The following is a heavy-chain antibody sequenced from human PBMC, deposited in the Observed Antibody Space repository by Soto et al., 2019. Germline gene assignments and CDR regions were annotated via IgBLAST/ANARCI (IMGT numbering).Heavy chain of an antibody. CDR1: GYSFPNYW. D-gene: IGHD3-10*01. J-gene: IGHJ4*02. CDR3: ARGPRYYGSGKYYQYSDY. Sequence: PGESLKISCKGSGYSFPNYWIGWVRQMPGKGLEWMGIIHPDDSDTIYSPSFQGQVTISADKSISTAYLQWSSLKASDTAMYYCARGPRYYGSGKYYQYSDYWGQGTQVTVSS. CDR2: IHPDDSDT. V-gene: IGHV5-51*01.